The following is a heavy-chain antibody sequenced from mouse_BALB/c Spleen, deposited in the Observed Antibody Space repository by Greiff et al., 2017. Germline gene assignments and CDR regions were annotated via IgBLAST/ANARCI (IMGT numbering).Heavy chain of an antibody. V-gene: IGHV5-4*02. D-gene: IGHD2-14*01. Sequence: EVQVVESGGGLVKPGGSLKLSCAASGFTFSDYYMYWVRQTPEKRLEWVATISDGGSYTYYPDSVKGRFTISRDNAKNNLYLQMSSLKSEDTAMYYCARASTYYRYPSWFAYWGQGTLVTVSA. J-gene: IGHJ3*01. CDR1: GFTFSDYY. CDR3: ARASTYYRYPSWFAY. CDR2: ISDGGSYT.